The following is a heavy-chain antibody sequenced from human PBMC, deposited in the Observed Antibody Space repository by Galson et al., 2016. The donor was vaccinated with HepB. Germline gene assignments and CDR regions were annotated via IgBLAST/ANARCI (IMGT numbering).Heavy chain of an antibody. CDR2: IKPDGREK. CDR1: GFTFSTSW. Sequence: SLRLSCAASGFTFSTSWMSWVRQAPGKGLEWVANIKPDGREKYYVDSVKGRFTISRDNAKNSLFLQMNSLRDEDTAVYYCARDGGGTGGYYYYAMDVWGQGTTVTVSS. CDR3: ARDGGGTGGYYYYAMDV. J-gene: IGHJ6*02. D-gene: IGHD1-14*01. V-gene: IGHV3-7*01.